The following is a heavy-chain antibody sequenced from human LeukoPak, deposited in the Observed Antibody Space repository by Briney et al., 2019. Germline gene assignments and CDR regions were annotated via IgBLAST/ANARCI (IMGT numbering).Heavy chain of an antibody. J-gene: IGHJ4*02. V-gene: IGHV3-23*01. CDR3: AKDMVGVLQPTKIFDY. D-gene: IGHD2/OR15-2a*01. CDR1: GFTFSSYA. CDR2: ISGSGGST. Sequence: GGSLRLSCAASGFTFSSYAMSWVRQAPGKGREWVSAISGSGGSTYYADSVKGRFTISRDNSKNTLYLQMNSLRAEDTAVYYCAKDMVGVLQPTKIFDYWGQGTLVTVSS.